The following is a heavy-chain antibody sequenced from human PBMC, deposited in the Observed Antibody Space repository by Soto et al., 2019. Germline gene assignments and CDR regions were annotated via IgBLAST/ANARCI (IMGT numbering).Heavy chain of an antibody. D-gene: IGHD5-12*01. CDR1: GYTFINYH. CDR3: AKSPRGEMATD. V-gene: IGHV1-18*01. Sequence: QVQLVQSGGEVKKPGASVTVSCKASGYTFINYHITWVRQAPGQGLEWMAWINTYNGMTDYAQRFQGRVTMTRDTSTRTAYMALRNLGSDDTAVYFCAKSPRGEMATDWGQGTLVTGSS. J-gene: IGHJ4*02. CDR2: INTYNGMT.